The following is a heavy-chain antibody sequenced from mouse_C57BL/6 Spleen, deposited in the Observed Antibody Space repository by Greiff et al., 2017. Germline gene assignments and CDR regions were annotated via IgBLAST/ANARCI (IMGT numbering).Heavy chain of an antibody. Sequence: QDQLQQPGAELVKPGASVKLSCKASGYTFTSYWMHWVKQRPGQGLEWIGMIHPNSGSTNYNEKFKSKATLTVDKSSSTAYMHRSSLTSEDSAVYYCARSNGNYPDYWGQGTTLTVSS. CDR2: IHPNSGST. CDR1: GYTFTSYW. J-gene: IGHJ2*01. CDR3: ARSNGNYPDY. V-gene: IGHV1-64*01. D-gene: IGHD2-1*01.